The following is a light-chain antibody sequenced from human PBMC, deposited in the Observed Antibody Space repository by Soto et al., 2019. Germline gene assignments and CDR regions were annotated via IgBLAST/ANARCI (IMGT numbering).Light chain of an antibody. CDR3: QQYNSSPLT. Sequence: AIQLTQSPSSLSASVGDRVTITCRASQGISSALAWYQQKPGQAPKLLIYDASSLESGVPSRFSGSGSGTEFTLTISSLQPDDFATYYCQQYNSSPLTFGGGTKMEIK. CDR1: QGISSA. CDR2: DAS. V-gene: IGKV1-13*02. J-gene: IGKJ4*01.